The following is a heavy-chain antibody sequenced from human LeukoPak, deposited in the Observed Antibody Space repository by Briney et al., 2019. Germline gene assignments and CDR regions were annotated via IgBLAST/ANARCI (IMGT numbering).Heavy chain of an antibody. CDR3: AREITQVDHWYFDL. D-gene: IGHD3-10*01. V-gene: IGHV1-18*01. J-gene: IGHJ2*01. CDR1: GYTFTSYG. Sequence: ASVKVSCKASGYTFTSYGISWVRQAPGQGLEWMGWISAYNGNTNYAQKLQGRVTMTTDTSTSTAYMELRSLRSDDTAVYYCAREITQVDHWYFDLWGRGTLVTVSS. CDR2: ISAYNGNT.